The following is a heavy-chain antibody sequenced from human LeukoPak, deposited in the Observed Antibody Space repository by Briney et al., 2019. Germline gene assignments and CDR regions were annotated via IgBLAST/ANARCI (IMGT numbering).Heavy chain of an antibody. CDR1: TDSIKGYY. CDR3: ARHGPDSGWSNWFDP. CDR2: IYTSGIT. Sequence: PSETLSLTCTVSTDSIKGYYWSWIRQPAGKGLEWIGRIYTSGITNYNPSLKSRVTMSVDTSKNQFSLKLSSVTAADTAVYYCARHGPDSGWSNWFDPWGQGTLVTVSS. D-gene: IGHD6-19*01. V-gene: IGHV4-4*07. J-gene: IGHJ5*02.